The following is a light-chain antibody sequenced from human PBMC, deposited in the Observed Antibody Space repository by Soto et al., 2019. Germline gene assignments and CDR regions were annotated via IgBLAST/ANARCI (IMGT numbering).Light chain of an antibody. V-gene: IGKV3-15*01. J-gene: IGKJ1*01. CDR3: QQYNSWPPDRT. CDR1: QSVGSN. CDR2: GAS. Sequence: EIVMTQSPATLSVSPGERATLSCRASQSVGSNLAWYQQKPGQAPRLLIYGASTRATGIPARFSGSGSGTEFTLTISRLQSEDFEIYFCQQYNSWPPDRTFGQGNKGEIK.